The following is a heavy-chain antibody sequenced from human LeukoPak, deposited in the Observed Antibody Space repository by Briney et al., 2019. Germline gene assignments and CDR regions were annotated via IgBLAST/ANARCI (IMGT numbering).Heavy chain of an antibody. CDR2: INSSSSYI. V-gene: IGHV3-21*01. D-gene: IGHD4-17*01. CDR1: GFTFSSYS. J-gene: IGHJ5*02. Sequence: GGSLRLSCAASGFTFSSYSMNWVRQAPGKGLEWVSSINSSSSYIYYADSVKGRFTISRDNAKNSLYLQMNSLRAEDTAVYYCARAFGTTVTTLFWFDPWGQGTLVTVSS. CDR3: ARAFGTTVTTLFWFDP.